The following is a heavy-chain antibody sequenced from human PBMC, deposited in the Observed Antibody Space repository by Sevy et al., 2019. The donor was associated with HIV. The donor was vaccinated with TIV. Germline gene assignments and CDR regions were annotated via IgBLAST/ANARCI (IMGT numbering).Heavy chain of an antibody. J-gene: IGHJ3*02. CDR1: GGSISSYY. D-gene: IGHD7-27*01. Sequence: SETLSLTCTVSGGSISSYYWSWIRQPPGKGLEWIGYIYYSGSTNYNPSLKSRVTISVDTSKNQFSLKLSSVTAADTAVYYCARDLENWGSGAFDIWGQRTMVTDSS. CDR3: ARDLENWGSGAFDI. V-gene: IGHV4-59*01. CDR2: IYYSGST.